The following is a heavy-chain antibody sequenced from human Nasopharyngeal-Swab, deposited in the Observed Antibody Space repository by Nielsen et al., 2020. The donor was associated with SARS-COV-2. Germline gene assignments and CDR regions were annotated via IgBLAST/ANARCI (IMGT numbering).Heavy chain of an antibody. V-gene: IGHV3-23*01. D-gene: IGHD2-15*01. J-gene: IGHJ4*02. CDR2: ISASVIDT. Sequence: GGSLRLSCAASGFTFSSYAMTWFRQAPGKGPEWVSTISASVIDTNYADSVKGRFTISRDNSRSTLFLQMSSLRAEDTAVYYCAKDNGLAVVAAATPAYYWGQGTLVIVSS. CDR3: AKDNGLAVVAAATPAYY. CDR1: GFTFSSYA.